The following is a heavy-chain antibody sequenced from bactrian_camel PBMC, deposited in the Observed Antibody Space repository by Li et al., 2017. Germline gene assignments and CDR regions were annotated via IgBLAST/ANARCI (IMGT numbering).Heavy chain of an antibody. CDR1: GPTYDRNC. J-gene: IGHJ4*01. CDR2: IVRSTGEP. Sequence: VQLVESGGGLVQPGGSLLLSCAASGPTYDRNCVGWFRQAPGQAREGVARIVRSTGEPFLFDSVKGRFTISRDNAKNTVYLQMNRLKSEDSALYYCATGVRGDWSRYKPVSQGTQVTVS. D-gene: IGHD8*01. V-gene: IGHV3S61*01.